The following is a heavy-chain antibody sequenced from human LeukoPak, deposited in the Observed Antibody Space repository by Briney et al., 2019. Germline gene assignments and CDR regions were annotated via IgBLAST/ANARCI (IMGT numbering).Heavy chain of an antibody. D-gene: IGHD5-24*01. V-gene: IGHV1-69*06. CDR1: GGTFSSYA. J-gene: IGHJ4*02. CDR3: ARDRRDGYKSLGFDY. Sequence: SVKVSCKASGGTFSSYAISWVRQAPGQGLEWMGGIIPIFGTANYAQKFQGRVTITADKSTSTAYMELSSLRFEDTAVYYCARDRRDGYKSLGFDYWGQGSLVTVSS. CDR2: IIPIFGTA.